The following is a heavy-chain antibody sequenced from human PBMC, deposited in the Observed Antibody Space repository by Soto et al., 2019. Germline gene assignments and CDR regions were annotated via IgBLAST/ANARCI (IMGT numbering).Heavy chain of an antibody. Sequence: ASETLSLTCTVSGGSVSSGSYYWSWIRQPPGKGLEWIGYIYYSGSTNYNPSLKSRVTISVDTSKNQFSLKLSSVTAADTAVYYCATMTNYYYYYGMDVWGQGTTVTVSS. D-gene: IGHD3-22*01. V-gene: IGHV4-61*01. J-gene: IGHJ6*02. CDR1: GGSVSSGSYY. CDR3: ATMTNYYYYYGMDV. CDR2: IYYSGST.